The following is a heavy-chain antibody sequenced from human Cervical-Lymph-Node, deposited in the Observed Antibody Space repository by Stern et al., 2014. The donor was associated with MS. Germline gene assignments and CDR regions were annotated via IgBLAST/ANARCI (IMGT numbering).Heavy chain of an antibody. CDR3: ARGSGDNWFHP. J-gene: IGHJ5*02. CDR2: VIPFVGIS. D-gene: IGHD3-10*01. Sequence: QVQLVQSGAEVKKPGSSVKVSCKSSGGISWVRQAPGQGLEWMGGVIPFVGISNYAQKFQGRVTITADTSTNTTSLHLSRLTSADTAVYYCARGSGDNWFHPWGQGTLVTVSS. CDR1: GG. V-gene: IGHV1-69*17.